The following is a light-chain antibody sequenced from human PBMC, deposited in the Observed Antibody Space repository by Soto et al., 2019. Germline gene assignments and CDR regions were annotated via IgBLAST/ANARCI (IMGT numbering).Light chain of an antibody. CDR3: QQYNNWPPWT. Sequence: ETVMTQSPATLSVSPGERATLSCRASQSVSRNLAWYQQKPGQAPRLLIYGASTRATGIPARFSGSGSGTEFTLTVSNLQSEDFAVYYCQQYNNWPPWTFGQGTKVDIK. J-gene: IGKJ1*01. V-gene: IGKV3-15*01. CDR2: GAS. CDR1: QSVSRN.